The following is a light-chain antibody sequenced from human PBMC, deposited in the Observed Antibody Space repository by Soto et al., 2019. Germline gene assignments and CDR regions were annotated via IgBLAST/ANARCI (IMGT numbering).Light chain of an antibody. CDR2: GTS. J-gene: IGLJ2*01. CDR1: SSNIGAGYD. CDR3: QSYDTRLSGSV. Sequence: QSVLTQPPSVSGAPGQRVTISCTGSSSNIGAGYDIHWYQQLPGAAPKLLISGTSNRPSGVPDRFSGSKSGTSASLAIAGLQAEDEADYYCQSYDTRLSGSVFGGGTKVTVL. V-gene: IGLV1-40*01.